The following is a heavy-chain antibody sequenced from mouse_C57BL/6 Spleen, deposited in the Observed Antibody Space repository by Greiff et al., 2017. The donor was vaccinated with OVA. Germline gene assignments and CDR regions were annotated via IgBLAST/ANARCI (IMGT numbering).Heavy chain of an antibody. D-gene: IGHD4-1*01. CDR1: GYTFTSYW. V-gene: IGHV1-52*01. J-gene: IGHJ4*01. Sequence: QVQLQQSGAELVRPGSSVKLSCKASGYTFTSYWMHWVKQRPIQGLEWIGNIDPSDSETHYNQKFKDKATLTVDKSSSTAYMQLSSLTSEDSAVYYCAREVTGTGYAMDYWGQGTSVTVSS. CDR2: IDPSDSET. CDR3: AREVTGTGYAMDY.